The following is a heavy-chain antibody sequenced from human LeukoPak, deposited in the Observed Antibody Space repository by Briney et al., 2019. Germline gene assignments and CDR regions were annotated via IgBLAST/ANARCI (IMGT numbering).Heavy chain of an antibody. V-gene: IGHV3-30-3*01. CDR3: ARVSLIVVVPGILDY. J-gene: IGHJ4*02. D-gene: IGHD2-21*02. Sequence: GGSLRLSCAASGLTFSSSDMHWVRQAPGKGLEWVALISYDGTNKYYTDSVKGRFTISRDNSKNTLSLQMNSLRADDTAVYFCARVSLIVVVPGILDYWGQGILVTVSS. CDR1: GLTFSSSD. CDR2: ISYDGTNK.